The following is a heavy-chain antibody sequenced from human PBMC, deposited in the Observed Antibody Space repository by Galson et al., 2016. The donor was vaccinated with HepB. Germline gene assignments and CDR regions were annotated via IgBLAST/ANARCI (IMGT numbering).Heavy chain of an antibody. Sequence: SVKVSCKASGYTFTNYTIHWVRQAPGQRLEWMGWINAGNGNTKYSQKFQGSVTITRDTSASTAYMELSSLRSEDTAVYYCARGRYDFWSAYSNWFDPWGQGTLVTVSS. V-gene: IGHV1-3*01. D-gene: IGHD3-3*01. J-gene: IGHJ5*02. CDR2: INAGNGNT. CDR1: GYTFTNYT. CDR3: ARGRYDFWSAYSNWFDP.